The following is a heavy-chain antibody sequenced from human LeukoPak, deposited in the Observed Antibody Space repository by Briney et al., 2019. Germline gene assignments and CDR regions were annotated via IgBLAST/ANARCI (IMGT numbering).Heavy chain of an antibody. Sequence: GGSLRLSCAASEFSVGSNYMTWVRQAPGKGLEWVSLIYSGGSTYYADSVKGRFTISRDNAKNSLYLQMNSLRAEDTALYYCARDGDTVLTRGYYYYMDVWGKGTTVTVSS. V-gene: IGHV3-66*01. CDR2: IYSGGST. D-gene: IGHD4-23*01. J-gene: IGHJ6*03. CDR3: ARDGDTVLTRGYYYYMDV. CDR1: EFSVGSNY.